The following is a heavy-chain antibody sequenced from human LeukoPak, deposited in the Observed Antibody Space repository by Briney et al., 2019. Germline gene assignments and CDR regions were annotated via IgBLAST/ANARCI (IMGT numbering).Heavy chain of an antibody. CDR1: GFTFSSYA. CDR2: ISSNGGST. J-gene: IGHJ4*02. D-gene: IGHD6-19*01. CDR3: VKGEGTYSSGWYSIVY. Sequence: GGSLRLSCSASGFTFSSYAMHWVRQAPGKGLEYVSAISSNGGSTYYADYVKGRFTISRDNSKNTLYLQMSSLRAEDTAVYYCVKGEGTYSSGWYSIVYWGQGTLVTVSS. V-gene: IGHV3-64D*06.